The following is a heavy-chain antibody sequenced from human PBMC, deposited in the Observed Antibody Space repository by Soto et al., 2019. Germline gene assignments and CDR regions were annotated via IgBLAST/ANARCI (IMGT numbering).Heavy chain of an antibody. V-gene: IGHV1-69*13. Sequence: ASVKVSCKASGGTFTNYGLSWVRQAPGQGLEWMGGIIPILGTAKYAQKFQGRVTVTADDSTSTAYMELSSLRADDTAVYYCARDHSSGWYGIYYYAMDVWGQGTTVTVSS. CDR3: ARDHSSGWYGIYYYAMDV. CDR2: IIPILGTA. CDR1: GGTFTNYG. D-gene: IGHD6-19*01. J-gene: IGHJ6*02.